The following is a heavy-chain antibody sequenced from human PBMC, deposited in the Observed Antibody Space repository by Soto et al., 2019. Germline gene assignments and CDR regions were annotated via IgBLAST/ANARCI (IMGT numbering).Heavy chain of an antibody. J-gene: IGHJ4*02. V-gene: IGHV3-11*06. CDR2: ISYSSSYT. CDR3: ARDQAYYYDSSGYYPLDY. CDR1: GFTFSDYY. D-gene: IGHD3-22*01. Sequence: GGSLSLSCAASGFTFSDYYMSWIRQAPGKGLEWVSYISYSSSYTNYADSVKGRFTISRDNAKNSMYLQMNSLRAEDTAVYYCARDQAYYYDSSGYYPLDYWGPGTMVTVYS.